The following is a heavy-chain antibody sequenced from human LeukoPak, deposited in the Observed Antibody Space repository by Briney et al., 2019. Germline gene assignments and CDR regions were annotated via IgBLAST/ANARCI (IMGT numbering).Heavy chain of an antibody. Sequence: SETLSLTCTVSGGYIRSYYWSWIRQPPGKGLEWIGYIYYTGNTNYNPSLKSRVTISVDTSKNQFSLKLSSVTAADTAVYYCARHAYGDYGWFDPWGQGTLVTVSS. CDR2: IYYTGNT. D-gene: IGHD4-17*01. J-gene: IGHJ5*02. CDR1: GGYIRSYY. CDR3: ARHAYGDYGWFDP. V-gene: IGHV4-59*08.